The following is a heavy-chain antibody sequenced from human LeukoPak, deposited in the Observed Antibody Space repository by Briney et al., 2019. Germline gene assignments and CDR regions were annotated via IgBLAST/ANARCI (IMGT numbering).Heavy chain of an antibody. CDR1: GGPFSGFF. J-gene: IGHJ5*02. D-gene: IGHD3-10*01. CDR2: INDGGRT. CDR3: AQASSYTEAIRYNPSWFGP. Sequence: SETLSLTCANYGGPFSGFFWSWIRQPPGKGPEWIGEINDGGRTNYNPSLQSRVTISIDTSKNQFSLKLTSVTAADTAVYYCAQASSYTEAIRYNPSWFGPWGQGTLVTVSS. V-gene: IGHV4-34*01.